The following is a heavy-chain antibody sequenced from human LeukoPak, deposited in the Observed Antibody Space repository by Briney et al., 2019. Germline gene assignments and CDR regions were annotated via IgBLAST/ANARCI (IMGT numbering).Heavy chain of an antibody. CDR2: ISYDGSNK. D-gene: IGHD3-3*01. J-gene: IGHJ3*02. CDR1: GFTFSSYA. CDR3: ARITIFGVVMRAFDI. Sequence: GGSLRLSCAASGFTFSSYAMHWVRQAPGKGLEWVAVISYDGSNKYYADSVKGRFTISRDNAKNSLYLQMNSLRAEDTAVYYCARITIFGVVMRAFDIWGQGTMVTVSS. V-gene: IGHV3-30-3*01.